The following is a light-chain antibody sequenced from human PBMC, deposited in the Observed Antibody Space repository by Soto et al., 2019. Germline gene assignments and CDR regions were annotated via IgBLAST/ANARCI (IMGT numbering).Light chain of an antibody. V-gene: IGKV3-11*01. Sequence: EIVLTQSPATLSLSPGERATLSCRASQNVANYLDWYQQKPGQAPRLLIYESSNRATGIAARFSGSGSGTDFTLTISRLQSEDFAVYYCQQHDNWPWTFGQGTKVDIK. J-gene: IGKJ1*01. CDR3: QQHDNWPWT. CDR2: ESS. CDR1: QNVANY.